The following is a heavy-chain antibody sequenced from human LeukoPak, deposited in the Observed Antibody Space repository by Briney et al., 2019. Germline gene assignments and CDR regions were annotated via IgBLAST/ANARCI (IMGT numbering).Heavy chain of an antibody. D-gene: IGHD3-22*01. V-gene: IGHV3-23*01. CDR2: ISGSGGST. J-gene: IGHJ2*01. CDR1: GFTFSSYA. Sequence: GGSLRLSCAASGFTFSSYAMSWVRQAPGKGLEWVSAISGSGGSTYYADSVKGRFTISRDNSKNTLYLQMSSLRSEDTAVYYCASYDSSGYYRHDGYFDLWGRGTLVTVSS. CDR3: ASYDSSGYYRHDGYFDL.